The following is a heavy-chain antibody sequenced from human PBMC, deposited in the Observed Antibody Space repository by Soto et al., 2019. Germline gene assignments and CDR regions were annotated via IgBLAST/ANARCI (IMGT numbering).Heavy chain of an antibody. CDR1: GYAFSLYA. D-gene: IGHD5-18*01. J-gene: IGHJ4*02. CDR2: VNAGNDNT. Sequence: ASVKVSCKTSGYAFSLYAIHWVRQAPGQGLEWMGWVNAGNDNTKYSQNFQGRVTISRDTSASTVYMELSSLRSEDTAVYYCAREGDGYKYDYWGQGTLVTVSS. CDR3: AREGDGYKYDY. V-gene: IGHV1-3*01.